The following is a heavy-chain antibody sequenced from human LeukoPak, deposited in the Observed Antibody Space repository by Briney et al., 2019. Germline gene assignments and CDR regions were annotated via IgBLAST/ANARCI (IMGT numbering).Heavy chain of an antibody. J-gene: IGHJ4*02. CDR1: GSTFSSYA. V-gene: IGHV1-69*13. CDR3: ARGPKHSEPKRGYSGYDYYFDY. D-gene: IGHD5-12*01. CDR2: IIPIFGTA. Sequence: SVKLSCKASGSTFSSYAISWVRQAPGQGLEWMGGIIPIFGTANYAQKFQGRVTITADESTSAAYMELSSLRSEDTAVYYCARGPKHSEPKRGYSGYDYYFDYWGQGTLVTVSS.